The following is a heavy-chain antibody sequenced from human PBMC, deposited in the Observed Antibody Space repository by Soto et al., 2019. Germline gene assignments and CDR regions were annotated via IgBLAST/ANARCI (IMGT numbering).Heavy chain of an antibody. CDR1: GGSISSYF. V-gene: IGHV4-59*01. D-gene: IGHD2-2*01. Sequence: QVQLQESGPGLVKPSETLSLTCTVSGGSISSYFWNWIRQPPGKGLEWIAYIYYSGSTSYNPSLKSRVTISVDVSKSQFSLKLSFVTAADTAVYYCVSSPAYCSSTSCPASGMDVWGQGTTVTVSS. J-gene: IGHJ6*02. CDR2: IYYSGST. CDR3: VSSPAYCSSTSCPASGMDV.